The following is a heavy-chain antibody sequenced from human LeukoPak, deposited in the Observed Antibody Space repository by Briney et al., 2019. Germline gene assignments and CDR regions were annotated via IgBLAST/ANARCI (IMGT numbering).Heavy chain of an antibody. V-gene: IGHV3-23*01. Sequence: GGSLRLSCAASGFTFSSYAMSWVRQAPGKGLEWVSAISGSGGSTYYADSVKGRFTISRDNSKNTLYLQMNSLRAEDTAVYYCAKDLELLLLWFGELLSGPFDYWGQGALVTVSS. CDR1: GFTFSSYA. J-gene: IGHJ4*02. CDR2: ISGSGGST. D-gene: IGHD3-10*01. CDR3: AKDLELLLLWFGELLSGPFDY.